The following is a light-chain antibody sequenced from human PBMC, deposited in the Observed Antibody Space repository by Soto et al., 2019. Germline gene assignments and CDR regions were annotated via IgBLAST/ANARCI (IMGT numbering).Light chain of an antibody. CDR2: DVS. Sequence: LTQPASVSGSPGQAITISCSGTSSDVGAFNYVSWYQQHPGKAPKLMIYDVSNRPSGVSNRFSGSKSGNTASLTISGLRAEDEADYYCNSYTSNNTYVFGTGTKV. J-gene: IGLJ1*01. CDR1: SSDVGAFNY. V-gene: IGLV2-14*03. CDR3: NSYTSNNTYV.